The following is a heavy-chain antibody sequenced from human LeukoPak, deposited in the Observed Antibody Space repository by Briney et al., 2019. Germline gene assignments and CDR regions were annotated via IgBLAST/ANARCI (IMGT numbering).Heavy chain of an antibody. CDR2: IYSGGST. D-gene: IGHD1-26*01. J-gene: IGHJ3*02. CDR3: ARGGSYLSAFDI. CDR1: GLTVSSNY. V-gene: IGHV3-53*01. Sequence: HPGGSLRLSCAASGLTVSSNYMSSVRQAPGKGLEWVSIIYSGGSTFYADAVKGRFTISRDNSKNTLYLQMNSLRAEDTAVYYCARGGSYLSAFDIWGQGTMVTVSS.